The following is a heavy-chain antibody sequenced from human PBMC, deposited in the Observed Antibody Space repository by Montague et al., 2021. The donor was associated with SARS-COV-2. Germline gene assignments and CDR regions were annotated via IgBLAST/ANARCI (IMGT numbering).Heavy chain of an antibody. CDR3: ARFREAGDVLDY. J-gene: IGHJ4*02. CDR2: IYSSGTT. V-gene: IGHV4-39*07. Sequence: SETLSLTCTVSGDSIGTSSHFWGWVRQPPGKGLEWIGIIYSSGTTSYISSLKSRLTISSDTPKNQFSLRLASVTAADTAVYYCARFREAGDVLDYWGQGNPVTVSS. CDR1: GDSIGTSSHF. D-gene: IGHD7-27*01.